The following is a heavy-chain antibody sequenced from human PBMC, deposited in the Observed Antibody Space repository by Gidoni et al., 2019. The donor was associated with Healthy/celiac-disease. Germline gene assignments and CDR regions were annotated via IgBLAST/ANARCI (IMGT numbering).Heavy chain of an antibody. CDR3: ARDLHYYDSSGYYPPGAFDI. Sequence: EVQLVESGGGLVKPGGSLRLSCAASGFTFSSYSMNWVRQAPGKGLEWVSSISSSSSYIYYADSVKGRFTISRDNAKNSLYLQMNSLRAEDTAVYYCARDLHYYDSSGYYPPGAFDIWGQGTMVTVSS. J-gene: IGHJ3*02. D-gene: IGHD3-22*01. CDR2: ISSSSSYI. V-gene: IGHV3-21*01. CDR1: GFTFSSYS.